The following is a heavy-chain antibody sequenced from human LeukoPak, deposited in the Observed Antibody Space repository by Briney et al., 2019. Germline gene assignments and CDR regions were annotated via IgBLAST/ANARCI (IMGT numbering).Heavy chain of an antibody. Sequence: ASVKVSCKASGYPFTDYHIHWVRQAPGQGLDWLGRINVDSGDTIYAPKFRGRVTMARDTTITTAHMELTRLTFDDTAMYYCAGLGSTLEERIDPWGQGTPVTVSS. CDR1: GYPFTDYH. D-gene: IGHD1-1*01. V-gene: IGHV1-2*02. CDR2: INVDSGDT. J-gene: IGHJ5*02. CDR3: AGLGSTLEERIDP.